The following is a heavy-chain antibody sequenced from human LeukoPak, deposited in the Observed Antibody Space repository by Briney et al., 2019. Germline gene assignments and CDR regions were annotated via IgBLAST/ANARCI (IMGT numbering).Heavy chain of an antibody. V-gene: IGHV3-21*01. CDR1: GFTFSSYS. CDR2: ISSSSSYI. CDR3: ARGAGDITMIVVSANIDY. Sequence: GGSLRLSRAASGFTFSSYSMNWVRQAPGKGLEWVSSISSSSSYIYYADSVKGRFTISRDNAKNSLYLQMNSLRAEDTAVYYCARGAGDITMIVVSANIDYWGQGTLVTVSS. D-gene: IGHD3-22*01. J-gene: IGHJ4*02.